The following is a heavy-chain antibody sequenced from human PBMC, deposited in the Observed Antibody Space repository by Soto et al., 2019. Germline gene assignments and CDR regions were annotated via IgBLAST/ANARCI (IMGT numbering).Heavy chain of an antibody. CDR1: GFTFSSYA. J-gene: IGHJ5*02. D-gene: IGHD6-13*01. CDR3: AKGPKVPGIAAAGRFDP. Sequence: GSLRLSCAASGFTFSSYAMSWVRQAPGKGLEWVSAISGSGGSTYYADSVKGRFTISRDNSKNTLYLQMNSLRAEDTAVYYCAKGPKVPGIAAAGRFDPWCREPWSPSPQ. CDR2: ISGSGGST. V-gene: IGHV3-23*01.